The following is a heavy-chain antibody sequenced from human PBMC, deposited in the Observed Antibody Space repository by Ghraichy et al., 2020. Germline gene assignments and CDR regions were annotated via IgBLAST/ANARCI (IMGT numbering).Heavy chain of an antibody. D-gene: IGHD2-2*01. CDR2: FYYRGTT. V-gene: IGHV4-39*01. Sequence: TLSLTCSVSGDSVTDSYYYWAWIRQPPGKGLEWIGSFYYRGTTYYDPSLKSRVTISVDTSKNHFFLKLTSVTASDTAVYYCARHGDFVEVDGDYYYGLDLWGRGTGVTVSS. CDR1: GDSVTDSYYY. J-gene: IGHJ6*02. CDR3: ARHGDFVEVDGDYYYGLDL.